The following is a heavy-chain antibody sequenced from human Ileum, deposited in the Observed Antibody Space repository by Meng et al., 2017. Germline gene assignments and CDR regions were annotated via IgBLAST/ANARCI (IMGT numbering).Heavy chain of an antibody. D-gene: IGHD3-10*01. J-gene: IGHJ3*02. CDR2: IYYSGST. V-gene: IGHV4-31*03. Sequence: LRLSCTVSGGSISSGGYYWSWIRQHPGKGLEWIGYIYYSGSTYYNPSLKSRVTISVDTSKNQFSLKLSSVTAADTAVYYCARDRSYYYGSGSYYNAFDIWGQGTMVTVSS. CDR1: GGSISSGGYY. CDR3: ARDRSYYYGSGSYYNAFDI.